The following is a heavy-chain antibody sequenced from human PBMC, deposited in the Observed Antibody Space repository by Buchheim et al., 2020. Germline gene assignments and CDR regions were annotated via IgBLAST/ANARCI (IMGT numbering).Heavy chain of an antibody. CDR2: INSDGSST. CDR3: ARAVREVRGVITHYYYYYGMDV. J-gene: IGHJ6*02. Sequence: EVQLVESGGGLVQPGGSLRLSCAASGFTFSSYWMRWVRQAPGKGLVWVSRINSDGSSTSYADSVKGRFTISRDNAKNTLYLQMNSLRAEDTAVYYCARAVREVRGVITHYYYYYGMDVWGQGTT. D-gene: IGHD3-10*01. CDR1: GFTFSSYW. V-gene: IGHV3-74*01.